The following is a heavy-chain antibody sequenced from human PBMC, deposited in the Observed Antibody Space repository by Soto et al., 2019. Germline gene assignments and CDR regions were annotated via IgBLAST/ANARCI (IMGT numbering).Heavy chain of an antibody. Sequence: QVQLVQSGAEVKKPGSSVKVSCKASGGTFSSYAISWVQQAPGQGLEWMGGIIPIFGTANYAQKFQGRVTITADESTSTAYMELSSLRSEDTAVYYCARDRGGRWGSSSSVGMDVWGQGTTVTVSS. J-gene: IGHJ6*02. CDR1: GGTFSSYA. D-gene: IGHD6-6*01. CDR2: IIPIFGTA. CDR3: ARDRGGRWGSSSSVGMDV. V-gene: IGHV1-69*01.